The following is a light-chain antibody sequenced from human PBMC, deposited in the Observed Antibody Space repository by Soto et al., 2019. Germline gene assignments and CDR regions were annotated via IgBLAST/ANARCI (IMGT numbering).Light chain of an antibody. CDR3: QQYSSSPRT. Sequence: EIVLTQSPGTLSLSPGERATLSCRASQSVSSTYLAWYQQKPCQAPRLLIYGASSRATDIPDRFSGNGSGTDFTLTISRLESEDFAVYYCQQYSSSPRTFGQGTKVDIK. J-gene: IGKJ1*01. CDR1: QSVSSTY. CDR2: GAS. V-gene: IGKV3-20*01.